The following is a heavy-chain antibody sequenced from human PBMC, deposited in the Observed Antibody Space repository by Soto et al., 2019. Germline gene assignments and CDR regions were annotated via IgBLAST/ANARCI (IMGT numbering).Heavy chain of an antibody. Sequence: SETLSLTCTVSGGSISSGGYYWSWIRQHPGKGLERIGYIYYSGSTYYNPSLKSRVTISVDTSKNQFSLKLSSVTAADTAVYYCARGSPYDSSGYYYYDYWGQGTLVTVSS. J-gene: IGHJ4*02. CDR1: GGSISSGGYY. V-gene: IGHV4-31*03. CDR3: ARGSPYDSSGYYYYDY. D-gene: IGHD3-22*01. CDR2: IYYSGST.